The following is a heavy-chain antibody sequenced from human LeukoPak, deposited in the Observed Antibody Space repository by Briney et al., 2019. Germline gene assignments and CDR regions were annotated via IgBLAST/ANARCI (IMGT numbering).Heavy chain of an antibody. CDR2: ISSGSSFI. V-gene: IGHV3-21*01. CDR3: ARESSGYFY. Sequence: PVGSLRLSCAASGFTFSTYSMNWVRQAPGKGLEWVSSISSGSSFIYYADSVKGRFTISRDNAKNSLFLQMNSLRAEGTAVYYCARESSGYFYWGQGTLVTVSS. J-gene: IGHJ4*02. D-gene: IGHD3-22*01. CDR1: GFTFSTYS.